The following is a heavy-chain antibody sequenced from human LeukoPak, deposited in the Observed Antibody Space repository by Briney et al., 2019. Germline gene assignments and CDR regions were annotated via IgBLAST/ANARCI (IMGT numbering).Heavy chain of an antibody. CDR1: GGSISSYY. D-gene: IGHD3-22*01. J-gene: IGHJ4*02. CDR3: ARGSYDSSLEVDWDYFDY. V-gene: IGHV4-4*07. CDR2: IYTSGST. Sequence: SETLSLTCTVSGGSISSYYWSWIRQPAGKGLEWIGRIYTSGSTNYNPSLKSRVTMSVDTSKNQFSLKLSSVTAADTAVYYCARGSYDSSLEVDWDYFDYWGQGTLVTVSS.